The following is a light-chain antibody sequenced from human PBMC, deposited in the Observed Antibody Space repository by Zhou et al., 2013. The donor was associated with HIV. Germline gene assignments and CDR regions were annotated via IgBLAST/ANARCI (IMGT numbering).Light chain of an antibody. Sequence: DIQMTQSPSTLSASVGDRVTITCRASQSISSWLAWYQQKPGKAPKLLIYKASSLESGVPSRFSGSGSGTEFTLTISSLQPDDFATYYCQQFKSYPFTFGGGTEDGDQT. CDR3: QQFKSYPFT. CDR2: KAS. V-gene: IGKV1-5*03. J-gene: IGKJ4*01. CDR1: QSISSW.